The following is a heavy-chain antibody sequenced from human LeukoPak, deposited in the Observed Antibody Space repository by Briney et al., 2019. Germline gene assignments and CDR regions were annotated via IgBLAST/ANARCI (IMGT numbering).Heavy chain of an antibody. CDR3: AREAYCSSTSCYMDY. CDR2: ISGSGGST. V-gene: IGHV3-23*01. J-gene: IGHJ4*02. CDR1: GFTFSSYG. Sequence: GSLRLSCAASGFTFSSYGMSWARQAPGKGLEWVSAISGSGGSTYYADSVKGRFTISRDNSKNTLYLQMNSLRAEDTAVYYCAREAYCSSTSCYMDYWGQGTLVTVSS. D-gene: IGHD2-2*02.